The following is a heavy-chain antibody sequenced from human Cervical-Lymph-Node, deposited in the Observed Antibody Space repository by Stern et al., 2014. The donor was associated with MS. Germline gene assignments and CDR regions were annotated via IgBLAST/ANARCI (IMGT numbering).Heavy chain of an antibody. CDR3: ARVTRNFENRLYFGMDV. V-gene: IGHV1-2*06. Sequence: VQLLQTAAEEKKSGASVAVSCEASGYTFNAYYIHWGRQAPGRGLEWMGRINPNSGETKYAQKVQGRVTMTRDTFNTAYIGLQRVTSDDKAVFYCARVTRNFENRLYFGMDVWGQGTTVTVSS. CDR2: INPNSGET. CDR1: GYTFNAYY. D-gene: IGHD1-14*01. J-gene: IGHJ6*02.